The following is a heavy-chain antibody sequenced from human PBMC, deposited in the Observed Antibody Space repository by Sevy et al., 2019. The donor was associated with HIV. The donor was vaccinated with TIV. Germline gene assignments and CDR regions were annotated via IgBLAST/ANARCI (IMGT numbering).Heavy chain of an antibody. Sequence: GGSLRLSCAASGFTFSSYAMSWVRQAPGKGLEWVSAISGSGGSTYYADSVKGRFTISRDNSKNTLYLQMNSLRAEDTAVYYCAKQSYYDSSGYYYHYFDYWGQGTLVTVSS. CDR3: AKQSYYDSSGYYYHYFDY. D-gene: IGHD3-22*01. CDR1: GFTFSSYA. CDR2: ISGSGGST. J-gene: IGHJ4*02. V-gene: IGHV3-23*01.